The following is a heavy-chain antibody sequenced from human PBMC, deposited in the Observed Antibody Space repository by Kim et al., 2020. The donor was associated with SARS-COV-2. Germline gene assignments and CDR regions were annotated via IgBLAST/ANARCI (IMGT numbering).Heavy chain of an antibody. V-gene: IGHV3-30*18. Sequence: GGSLRLSCAASGFTFSSYGMHWVRQAPGKGLEWVAVISYGGSNKYYADSVKGRFTISRDNSKNTLYLQMNSLRAEDTAVYYCPKDLDYWGQGTLVTISS. CDR2: ISYGGSNK. CDR3: PKDLDY. J-gene: IGHJ4*02. CDR1: GFTFSSYG.